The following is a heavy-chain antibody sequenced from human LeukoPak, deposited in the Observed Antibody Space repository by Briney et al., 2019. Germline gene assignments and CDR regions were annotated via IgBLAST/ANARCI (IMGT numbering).Heavy chain of an antibody. Sequence: PGGSLRLSCAASGFTFSSYAMSWVRQAPGKGLEWVSAISGSGGSTYYADSVKGQFTISRDNSKNTLYLQMNSLRAEDTAVYYCAKDRRCSSTSCYKDYWGQGTLVTVSS. D-gene: IGHD2-2*02. V-gene: IGHV3-23*01. CDR2: ISGSGGST. CDR3: AKDRRCSSTSCYKDY. CDR1: GFTFSSYA. J-gene: IGHJ4*02.